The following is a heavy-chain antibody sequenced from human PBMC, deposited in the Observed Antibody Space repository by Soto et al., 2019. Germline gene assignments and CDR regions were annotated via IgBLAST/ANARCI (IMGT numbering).Heavy chain of an antibody. J-gene: IGHJ4*01. CDR3: ARQRGNYFDY. V-gene: IGHV4-59*01. CDR2: IYYTGST. Sequence: QVQLQESRPGLVKPSETLSLTCTVSGDSISTFYWSWIRQPPGKGLEWIVYIYYTGSTNYNPSLKSRVTMSVDTSKKQFSLKLTSVTAADTAVYYCARQRGNYFDYWGQGSLVTVSS. CDR1: GDSISTFY. D-gene: IGHD3-10*01.